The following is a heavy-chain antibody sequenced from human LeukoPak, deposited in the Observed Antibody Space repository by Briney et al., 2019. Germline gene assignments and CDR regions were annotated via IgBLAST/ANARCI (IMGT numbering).Heavy chain of an antibody. CDR1: GYTLTELS. V-gene: IGHV1-24*01. CDR3: ARGLAVAGIYAY. J-gene: IGHJ4*02. Sequence: ASVKVSCTVSGYTLTELSMHWVRQAPGKGLEWMGGFDPEDGETIYAQKFQGRVTMTEDTSTDTAYMELSSLRSEDTAVYYCARGLAVAGIYAYWGQGTLVTVSA. D-gene: IGHD6-19*01. CDR2: FDPEDGET.